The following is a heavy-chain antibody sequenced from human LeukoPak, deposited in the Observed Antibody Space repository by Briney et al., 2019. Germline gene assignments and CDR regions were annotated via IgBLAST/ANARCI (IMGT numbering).Heavy chain of an antibody. Sequence: PGGSLRLSCAASGFTFSSYSMNWVRQAPGKGLEWVSSISSSSSYIYYADSVKGRFTISRDNAKNSLYPQMNSLRAEDTAVYYCARSRPYCSSTSCFSPPADYWGQGTLVTVSS. J-gene: IGHJ4*02. D-gene: IGHD2-2*01. CDR1: GFTFSSYS. CDR2: ISSSSSYI. V-gene: IGHV3-21*01. CDR3: ARSRPYCSSTSCFSPPADY.